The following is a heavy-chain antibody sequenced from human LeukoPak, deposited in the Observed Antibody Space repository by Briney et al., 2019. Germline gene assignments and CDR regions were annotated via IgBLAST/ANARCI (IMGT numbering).Heavy chain of an antibody. CDR1: GGSFSGYY. CDR2: INHSGST. CDR3: ARGLSSRRNPLGRDV. D-gene: IGHD1-14*01. J-gene: IGHJ6*02. V-gene: IGHV4-34*01. Sequence: KPSETLSLTCAVYGGSFSGYYWSWIRQPPGKGLEWIGEINHSGSTNYNPSLKSRVTISVDTSKNQFSLKLSSVTAADTAVYYCARGLSSRRNPLGRDVWGQGTTVTVSS.